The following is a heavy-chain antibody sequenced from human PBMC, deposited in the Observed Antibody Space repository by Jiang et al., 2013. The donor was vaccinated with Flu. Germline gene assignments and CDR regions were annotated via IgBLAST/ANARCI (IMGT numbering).Heavy chain of an antibody. CDR2: ISSSGSTI. V-gene: IGHV3-48*03. D-gene: IGHD2-2*02. J-gene: IGHJ4*02. CDR3: ARLYCSDSRCYSDY. CDR1: GFTFSNYE. Sequence: VQLVESGGGLVQPGGSLRLSCAASGFTFSNYEVNWVRQAPGKGLEWVSYISSSGSTIYYADSVKGRFTMSRDHAKNSLFMQMKGLRAEDTAVYYCARLYCSDSRCYSDYWGQGTLVTVSS.